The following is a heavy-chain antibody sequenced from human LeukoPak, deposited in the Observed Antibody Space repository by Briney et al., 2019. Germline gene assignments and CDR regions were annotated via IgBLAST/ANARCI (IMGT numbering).Heavy chain of an antibody. V-gene: IGHV1-69*13. D-gene: IGHD6-13*01. CDR1: GGTFSSYA. CDR3: ARGRSSWYLIDY. CDR2: IIPIFGTA. J-gene: IGHJ4*02. Sequence: ASVKVSCKASGGTFSSYAISWVRQAPGQGLEWMGGIIPIFGTANYAQKFQGRVTITADESTSTAYMELSSLRSEDTAVYYCARGRSSWYLIDYWGQGTLVTVSS.